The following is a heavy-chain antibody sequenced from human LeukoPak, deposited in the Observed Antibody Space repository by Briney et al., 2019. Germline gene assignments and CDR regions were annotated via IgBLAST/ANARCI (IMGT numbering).Heavy chain of an antibody. J-gene: IGHJ4*02. D-gene: IGHD7-27*01. V-gene: IGHV1-69*04. Sequence: SVKVSCKASGGSFSSYAISWVRPAPRQGLEWMGRIIPILGIANYAQKFQGRVTNTADQSTSTAYIELSRRSSEDRAVYYCARVSSNSRGDYFDYWGQGTLVTVS. CDR3: ARVSSNSRGDYFDY. CDR1: GGSFSSYA. CDR2: IIPILGIA.